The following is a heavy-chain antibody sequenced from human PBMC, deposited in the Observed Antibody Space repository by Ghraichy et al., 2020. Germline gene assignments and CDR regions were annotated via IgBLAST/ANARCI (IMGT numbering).Heavy chain of an antibody. V-gene: IGHV3-21*01. J-gene: IGHJ4*02. D-gene: IGHD6-13*01. Sequence: ETLSLTCEASGFSFSNYSMNWVRQAPGKGLEWVSSISTTSTFIYYADSVKGRFTISRDNAKNSLYLQMNSLRAEDTAVYYCASETRYSSSWYAFDCWGQGTLVTVSS. CDR2: ISTTSTFI. CDR3: ASETRYSSSWYAFDC. CDR1: GFSFSNYS.